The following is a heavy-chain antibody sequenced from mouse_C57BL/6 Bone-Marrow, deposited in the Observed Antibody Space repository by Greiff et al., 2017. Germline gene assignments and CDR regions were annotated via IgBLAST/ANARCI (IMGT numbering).Heavy chain of an antibody. J-gene: IGHJ4*01. CDR1: GFTFSSYA. V-gene: IGHV5-4*01. CDR3: AREWGLTSYAMDY. CDR2: ISDGGSYT. Sequence: EVKLLESGGGLVKPGGSLKLSCAASGFTFSSYAMSWVRQTPEKRLEWVATISDGGSYTYYPDNVKGRFTISRDNAKNNLYLQMSHLKSEDTAMYYCAREWGLTSYAMDYWGQGTSVTGSS. D-gene: IGHD4-1*01.